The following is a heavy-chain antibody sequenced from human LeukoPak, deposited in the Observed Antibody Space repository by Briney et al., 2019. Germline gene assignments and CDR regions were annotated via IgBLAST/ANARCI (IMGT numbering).Heavy chain of an antibody. J-gene: IGHJ4*02. Sequence: PGGSLRLSCAVSGFTFRDYGMHWVRQAPGKGLEWVALIWHDGSHRYYADSVKGRITISRDDSKNTLYLQMNSLRAEDTAMYYCARDDILTGCTIDYWGQGTLVTVSS. CDR1: GFTFRDYG. CDR3: ARDDILTGCTIDY. D-gene: IGHD3-9*01. V-gene: IGHV3-33*01. CDR2: IWHDGSHR.